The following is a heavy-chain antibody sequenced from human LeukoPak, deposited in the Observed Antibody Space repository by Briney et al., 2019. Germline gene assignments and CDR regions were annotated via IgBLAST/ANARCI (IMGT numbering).Heavy chain of an antibody. Sequence: PGGSLRLSCADSGFTFSSYGMHWVRQAPGKGLEWVAVISYDGSNKYYADSVKGRFTISRGNSKNTLYLQMNSLRAEDTAVYYCAKSAWFGTTPFDYWGQGTLVTVSS. V-gene: IGHV3-30*18. CDR1: GFTFSSYG. J-gene: IGHJ4*02. D-gene: IGHD3-10*01. CDR2: ISYDGSNK. CDR3: AKSAWFGTTPFDY.